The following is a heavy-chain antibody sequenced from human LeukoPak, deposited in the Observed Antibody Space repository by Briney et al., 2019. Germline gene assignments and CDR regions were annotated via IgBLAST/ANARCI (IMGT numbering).Heavy chain of an antibody. Sequence: GGSLRLSCAASGFTFSSYAITWVRQAPGKGLEWVSSIFPSGGEIHYADSVRGRFTISRDNSKSTLSLQMNSLRAEDTAIYYCATYRQVLLLCESWGQGTLVTVSS. V-gene: IGHV3-23*01. J-gene: IGHJ5*02. CDR1: GFTFSSYA. CDR2: IFPSGGEI. D-gene: IGHD2-15*01. CDR3: ATYRQVLLLCES.